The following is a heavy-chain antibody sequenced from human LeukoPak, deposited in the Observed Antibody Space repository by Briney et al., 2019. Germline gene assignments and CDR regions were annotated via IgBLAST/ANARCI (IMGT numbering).Heavy chain of an antibody. CDR1: GFPFSSYV. CDR2: ISGSGDST. V-gene: IGHV3-23*01. CDR3: ARQVGFCSDSTCYFDY. J-gene: IGHJ4*02. Sequence: PGGSLRLSCAASGFPFSSYVMRWVRQAPGKGLQWVSAISGSGDSTDYADSVKGRSTISRDNSKNIVFLQMSSLRADDTAIYYCARQVGFCSDSTCYFDYWGQGALVTVSP. D-gene: IGHD3-22*01.